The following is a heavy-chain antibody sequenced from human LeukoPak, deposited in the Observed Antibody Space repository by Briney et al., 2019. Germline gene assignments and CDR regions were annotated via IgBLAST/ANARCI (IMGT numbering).Heavy chain of an antibody. CDR3: ARCVTSCYYEE. D-gene: IGHD3-22*01. Sequence: GGSLRLSCAASGFNFGDYAMSWVRQAPGKGLEWVAHIKEGGRGTFYVDSVKGRFTGSRDDARNTVYLQMDSLRAEDTAVYYCARCVTSCYYEEWGQGTLVTVSS. V-gene: IGHV3-7*01. CDR1: GFNFGDYA. CDR2: IKEGGRGT. J-gene: IGHJ4*02.